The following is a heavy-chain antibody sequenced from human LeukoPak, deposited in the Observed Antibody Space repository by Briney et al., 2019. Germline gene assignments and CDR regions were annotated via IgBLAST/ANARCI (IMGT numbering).Heavy chain of an antibody. CDR2: INHSGST. D-gene: IGHD4-17*01. Sequence: SETLSLTCAVFGGSFSGYFWRWIRQPPGKGLEWIGEINHSGSTNYNPSLKSRVTISVDTSKNQFSLKLSPVTAADTAVYYCARGNGDYATFDYWGQGTLVTVSS. J-gene: IGHJ4*02. CDR1: GGSFSGYF. CDR3: ARGNGDYATFDY. V-gene: IGHV4-34*01.